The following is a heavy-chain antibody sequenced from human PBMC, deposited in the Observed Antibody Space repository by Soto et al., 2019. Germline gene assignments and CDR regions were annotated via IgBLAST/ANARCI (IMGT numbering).Heavy chain of an antibody. D-gene: IGHD3-10*01. J-gene: IGHJ4*02. V-gene: IGHV3-33*01. Sequence: QVQLVESGGGVVQPGRSLRLSCAASGFTFSSYGMHWVRQAPGKGLGWGAVIWYEGSKKYYADSVKGRFTISRDNSKNTLYLQMNSLRDEDTAVYYCAREDYGSGSFDYWGQGTLVTVSS. CDR2: IWYEGSKK. CDR1: GFTFSSYG. CDR3: AREDYGSGSFDY.